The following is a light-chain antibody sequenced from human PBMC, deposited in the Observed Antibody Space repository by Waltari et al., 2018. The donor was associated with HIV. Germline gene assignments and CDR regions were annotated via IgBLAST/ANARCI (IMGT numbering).Light chain of an antibody. Sequence: DIQMTQSPSSVSASVGDRVTITCRASQGIGTWLAWYQQKLGQAPKLLIYSASYLQSGVPSRFSGSGSVTSFTLAISSLQPEDFATYYCQQVNSFPITFGQGTRLEIK. V-gene: IGKV1-12*01. CDR2: SAS. CDR1: QGIGTW. CDR3: QQVNSFPIT. J-gene: IGKJ5*01.